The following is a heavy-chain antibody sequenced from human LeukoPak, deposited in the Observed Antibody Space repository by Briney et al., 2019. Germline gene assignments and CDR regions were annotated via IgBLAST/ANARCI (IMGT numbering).Heavy chain of an antibody. CDR1: GGSISSTTHY. J-gene: IGHJ6*02. D-gene: IGHD1-1*01. Sequence: SETLSLTCTVSGGSISSTTHYWGWIRQPPGKGLEWIGSIYYSGSTYYNPSLKSRVTISVDTSKNQFSLKLSSVTAADTAVYYCARHIPGLDGLPTYYYYYYGMDVWGQGTTVTVSS. CDR3: ARHIPGLDGLPTYYYYYYGMDV. V-gene: IGHV4-39*01. CDR2: IYYSGST.